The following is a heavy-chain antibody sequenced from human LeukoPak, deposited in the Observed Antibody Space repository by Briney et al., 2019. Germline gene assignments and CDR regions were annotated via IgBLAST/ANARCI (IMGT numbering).Heavy chain of an antibody. D-gene: IGHD6-19*01. CDR3: ARGEIRLAGTLDH. CDR2: IYYNGGT. V-gene: IGHV4-59*01. Sequence: SETLSLTCTVSGGSINGYYWSWIRQPPGRGLEWIGYIYYNGGTNYNPSLKSRVTISADTSENQFSLKLSSVTAADTAVYYCARGEIRLAGTLDHWGQGTLVTVSS. CDR1: GGSINGYY. J-gene: IGHJ4*02.